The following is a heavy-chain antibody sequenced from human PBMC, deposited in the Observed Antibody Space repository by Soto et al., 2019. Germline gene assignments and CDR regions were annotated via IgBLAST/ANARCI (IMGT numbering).Heavy chain of an antibody. J-gene: IGHJ4*02. CDR2: IKQDGSEK. CDR3: ARDQAPVVFVVVPAALDY. CDR1: GFTFSSYW. D-gene: IGHD2-2*01. Sequence: GGSLRLSCAASGFTFSSYWMSWVRQAPGKGLEWVANIKQDGSEKYYVDSVKGRFTISRDNAKNSLYLQMNSLRAEDTAVYYCARDQAPVVFVVVPAALDYWGQGTLVTVSS. V-gene: IGHV3-7*01.